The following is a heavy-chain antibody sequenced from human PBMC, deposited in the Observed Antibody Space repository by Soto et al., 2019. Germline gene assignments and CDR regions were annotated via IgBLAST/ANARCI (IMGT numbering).Heavy chain of an antibody. V-gene: IGHV4-59*08. CDR3: ARFVARYYDFWSGSVFDP. D-gene: IGHD3-3*01. J-gene: IGHJ5*02. CDR2: IYYSGST. CDR1: GCSISSYY. Sequence: PSETLSLTCTFSGCSISSYYWSWIRQPPGKGLEWIGYIYYSGSTNYNPSLKSRVTISVDTSKNQFSLKLSSVTAADTAVYYCARFVARYYDFWSGSVFDPWGQGTLVTV.